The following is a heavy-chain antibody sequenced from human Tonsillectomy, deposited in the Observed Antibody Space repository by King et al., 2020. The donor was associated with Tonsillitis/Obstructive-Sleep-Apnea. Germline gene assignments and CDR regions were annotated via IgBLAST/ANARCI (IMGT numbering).Heavy chain of an antibody. CDR3: ARDREQLWFGYDAFDI. CDR2: MNPGGGST. V-gene: IGHV1-46*01. Sequence: VQLVESGAEVKKPGASVKVSCKASGYTFTSYYMHWVRQAPGQGLEWMGIMNPGGGSTTYAQKFQGRVTMTRDTSTSTVYMELSSLRSEDTAVYYCARDREQLWFGYDAFDIWGQGTMVTVSS. CDR1: GYTFTSYY. D-gene: IGHD5-18*01. J-gene: IGHJ3*02.